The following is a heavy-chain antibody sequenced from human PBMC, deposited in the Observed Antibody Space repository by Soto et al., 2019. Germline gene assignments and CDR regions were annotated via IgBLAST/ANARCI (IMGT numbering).Heavy chain of an antibody. CDR1: GFTFSSYA. J-gene: IGHJ4*02. CDR2: ISYDGSNK. V-gene: IGHV3-30-3*01. D-gene: IGHD6-19*01. Sequence: QVQLVESGGGVVQPGRSLRLSCAASGFTFSSYAMHWVRQAPGKGLEWVAVISYDGSNKYYADSVKGRFTISRDNSKNTLYLQMNSLRAEDTAVYYCASHGGEYSSGWQPFDYWGQGTLVTVSS. CDR3: ASHGGEYSSGWQPFDY.